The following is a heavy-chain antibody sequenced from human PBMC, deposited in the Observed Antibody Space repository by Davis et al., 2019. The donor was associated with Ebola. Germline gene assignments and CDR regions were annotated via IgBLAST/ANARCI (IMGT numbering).Heavy chain of an antibody. V-gene: IGHV3-53*01. J-gene: IGHJ6*04. D-gene: IGHD3/OR15-3a*01. CDR2: IYGGGNT. CDR1: GFVFSSYV. Sequence: GESLKISCAASGFVFSSYVMSWVRQAPGKGLEWVSVIYGGGNTFYADSVKGRFTISRDNSKNTVYLQMNSLRAEDTAVYYCARGGNLGWGYYYGMDLWGKGTTVTVSS. CDR3: ARGGNLGWGYYYGMDL.